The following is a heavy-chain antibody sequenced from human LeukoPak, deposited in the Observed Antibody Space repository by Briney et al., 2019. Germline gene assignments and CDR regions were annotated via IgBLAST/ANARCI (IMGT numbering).Heavy chain of an antibody. CDR2: IYHSGST. CDR1: GGSISSYY. Sequence: SETLSLTCTVSGGSISSYYWSWIRQPPGKGLEWIGYIYHSGSTYYNPSLKSRVTISVDRSKNQFSLKLSSVTAADTAVYYCARSRDYYDSSGYYYVLDAFDIWGQGTMVTVSS. D-gene: IGHD3-22*01. V-gene: IGHV4-59*12. J-gene: IGHJ3*02. CDR3: ARSRDYYDSSGYYYVLDAFDI.